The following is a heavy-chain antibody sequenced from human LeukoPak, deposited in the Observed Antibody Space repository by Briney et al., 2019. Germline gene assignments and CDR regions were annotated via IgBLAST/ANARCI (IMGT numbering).Heavy chain of an antibody. Sequence: GGSLRLSCAASGFTFSSYSMNWVRQAPGKGLEWVSSISSSSSYIYYADSVKGRFTISRDDAKNSLYLQMNSLRAEDTAVYYCASSGWYNWFDPWGQRTLVTVSS. V-gene: IGHV3-21*01. D-gene: IGHD6-19*01. J-gene: IGHJ5*02. CDR1: GFTFSSYS. CDR3: ASSGWYNWFDP. CDR2: ISSSSSYI.